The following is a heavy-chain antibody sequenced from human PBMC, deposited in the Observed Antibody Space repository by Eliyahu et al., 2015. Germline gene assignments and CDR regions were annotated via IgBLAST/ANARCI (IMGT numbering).Heavy chain of an antibody. Sequence: EVQLVQSGAEVKKPGESLKISCKGSGXSFTXYWSGWVRQMPGKGLEWMGIIYPGDSDTRYSPSFQGQVTISADKSISTAYLQWSSLKASDTAMYYCASGYCSGGSCYSVKAFDIWGQGTMVTVSS. CDR1: GXSFTXYW. D-gene: IGHD2-15*01. J-gene: IGHJ3*02. V-gene: IGHV5-51*01. CDR2: IYPGDSDT. CDR3: ASGYCSGGSCYSVKAFDI.